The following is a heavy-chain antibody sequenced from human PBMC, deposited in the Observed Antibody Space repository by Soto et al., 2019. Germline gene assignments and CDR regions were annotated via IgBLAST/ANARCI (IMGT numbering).Heavy chain of an antibody. J-gene: IGHJ3*02. V-gene: IGHV3-21*01. CDR1: GFGFSNYA. CDR3: ARDHRSTMIVVADAFAT. CDR2: ISSSSSYI. Sequence: PVGSLRLSCAASGFGFSNYAMTWGRQAPGKGLEWVSSISSSSSYIYYADSVKGRFTISRDNAKNSLYLQMNSLRAEDTAVYYCARDHRSTMIVVADAFATWGQGTMVTVS. D-gene: IGHD3-22*01.